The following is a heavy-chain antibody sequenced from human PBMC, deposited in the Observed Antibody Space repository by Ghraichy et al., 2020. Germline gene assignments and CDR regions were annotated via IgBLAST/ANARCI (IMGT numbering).Heavy chain of an antibody. Sequence: SETLSLTCSVSGASVSIGNYYWNWIRQPPGKGLEWIGYFFHSGRSNYNPSLKSRVTISVDTSKNQFSLRLSSVTAADTAVYYCAASTIFGLPTTYYYFGMGVWGQGTTVTVSS. D-gene: IGHD3/OR15-3a*01. J-gene: IGHJ6*02. CDR2: FFHSGRS. V-gene: IGHV4-61*01. CDR3: AASTIFGLPTTYYYFGMGV. CDR1: GASVSIGNYY.